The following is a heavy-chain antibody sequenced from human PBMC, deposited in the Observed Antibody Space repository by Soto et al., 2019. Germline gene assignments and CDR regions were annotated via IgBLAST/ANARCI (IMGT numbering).Heavy chain of an antibody. CDR2: IYYSGTT. D-gene: IGHD1-1*01. Sequence: SETLSLTCTVSGGSINSGSFYWSWIRQHPGKGLEWIGYIYYSGTTYYNPSLKSRVTMSLDTSKNQFSLKLSSVTAADTAVYYCARDGGQLERGGPFDYWGQGTLVTVSS. CDR1: GGSINSGSFY. V-gene: IGHV4-31*03. J-gene: IGHJ4*02. CDR3: ARDGGQLERGGPFDY.